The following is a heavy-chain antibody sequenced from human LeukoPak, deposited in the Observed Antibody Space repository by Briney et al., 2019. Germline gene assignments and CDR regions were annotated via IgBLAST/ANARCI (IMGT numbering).Heavy chain of an antibody. J-gene: IGHJ4*02. Sequence: GGSLRLACAASGFTFSSYVMNWVRQAPGKGLEWVSYISHSGTTAYYADSVKGRFTISRDNAKNSVYLQMNSLRAEDTAVYYCTRDREGRSSYVLAYWGEGSLVTVSS. CDR3: TRDREGRSSYVLAY. V-gene: IGHV3-48*03. D-gene: IGHD1-26*01. CDR1: GFTFSSYV. CDR2: ISHSGTTA.